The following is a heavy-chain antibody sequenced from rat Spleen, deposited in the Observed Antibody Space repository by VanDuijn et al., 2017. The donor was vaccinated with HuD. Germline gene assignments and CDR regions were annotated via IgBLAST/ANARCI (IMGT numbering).Heavy chain of an antibody. Sequence: QVQLQESGPGLVQPSQTLSLTCTVSGFSLTDYHVHWVRQPPGKSLEWMGVMWSDADTSYNSVLKSRLSIRRDTSKSQVFLKMNSLHTEDTATYYCARDPGNNPYFMDAWGQGVSVAVSS. CDR1: GFSLTDYH. CDR2: MWSDADT. J-gene: IGHJ4*01. V-gene: IGHV2-32*01. D-gene: IGHD1-4*01. CDR3: ARDPGNNPYFMDA.